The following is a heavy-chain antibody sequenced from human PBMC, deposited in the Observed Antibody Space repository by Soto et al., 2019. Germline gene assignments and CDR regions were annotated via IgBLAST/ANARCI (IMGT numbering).Heavy chain of an antibody. Sequence: QVQLQQWGAGLLKPSETLSLTCAVYGGSFSGYYWSWIRQPPGKGLEWIGEINHSGSTNYNPSLKSRVTISVDTSKNQFSLKLSSVTAADTAVYYCARISPQWLGKKRYYFDYWGQGTLVTVSS. CDR3: ARISPQWLGKKRYYFDY. CDR1: GGSFSGYY. CDR2: INHSGST. J-gene: IGHJ4*02. V-gene: IGHV4-34*01. D-gene: IGHD6-19*01.